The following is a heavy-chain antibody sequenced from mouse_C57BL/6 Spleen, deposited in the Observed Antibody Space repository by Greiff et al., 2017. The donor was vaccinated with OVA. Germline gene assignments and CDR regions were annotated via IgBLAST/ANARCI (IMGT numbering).Heavy chain of an antibody. D-gene: IGHD5-5*01. V-gene: IGHV1-18*01. CDR3: ASYLFAY. CDR1: GYTFTDYN. CDR2: INPNNGGT. J-gene: IGHJ3*01. Sequence: DVHLVESGPELVKPGASVKIPCKASGYTFTDYNMDWVKQSHGKSLEWIGDINPNNGGTIYNQKFKGKATLTVDKSSSTAYMELRSLTSEDTAVYYCASYLFAYWGQGTLVTVSA.